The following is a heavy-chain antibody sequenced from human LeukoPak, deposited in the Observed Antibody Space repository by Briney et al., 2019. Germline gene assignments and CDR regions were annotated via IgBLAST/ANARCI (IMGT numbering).Heavy chain of an antibody. Sequence: SETLSLTCTVSGGSISGYYWTWIRQPAGKGLEWIGRIYSSGSTNYNPSLKSRVTMSVDTSKNQFFLSLDSVTAADTALYYCARDQLGGRGWTHWGQGTLVTVSS. CDR2: IYSSGST. V-gene: IGHV4-4*07. J-gene: IGHJ4*02. D-gene: IGHD6-19*01. CDR3: ARDQLGGRGWTH. CDR1: GGSISGYY.